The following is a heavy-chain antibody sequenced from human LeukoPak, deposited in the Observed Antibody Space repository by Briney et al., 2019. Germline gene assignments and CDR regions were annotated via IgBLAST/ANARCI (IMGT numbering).Heavy chain of an antibody. Sequence: PGGSLRLSCAASGFTFSSYGMHWVRQAPGKGLEWVAFIRYDGSNKYYADSVKGRFTISRDNSKNTLYLQMNSLRAEDAAVYYCTRGYFDRNYNDIWGQGTMVTVSS. CDR3: TRGYFDRNYNDI. CDR1: GFTFSSYG. D-gene: IGHD3-9*01. V-gene: IGHV3-30*02. CDR2: IRYDGSNK. J-gene: IGHJ3*02.